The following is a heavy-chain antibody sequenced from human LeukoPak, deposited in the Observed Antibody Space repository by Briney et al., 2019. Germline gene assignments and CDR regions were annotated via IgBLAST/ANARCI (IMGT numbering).Heavy chain of an antibody. CDR1: GYTFTSYD. D-gene: IGHD6-19*01. J-gene: IGHJ4*02. CDR3: ARDVSSGWPGYFDP. Sequence: ASVKVSCKASGYTFTSYDINWVRQATGQGLEWMGWINPNSGGTNYAQKFQGRVTMTRDTSISTAYMELSRLRSDDTAVYYCARDVSSGWPGYFDPWGQGTLVTVSS. V-gene: IGHV1-2*02. CDR2: INPNSGGT.